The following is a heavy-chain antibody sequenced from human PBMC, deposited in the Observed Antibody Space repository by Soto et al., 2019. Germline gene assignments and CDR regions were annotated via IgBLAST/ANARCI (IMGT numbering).Heavy chain of an antibody. CDR3: ARRERDIVAVPAANLRYYYYYMDV. J-gene: IGHJ6*03. CDR2: IWLDESNR. Sequence: GGSLRLSCAASGFNFSTYGMHWVRQAPGKGLEWVAVIWLDESNRYYGDSVKGRFTISRDNSKSTLYLQMNSLRAEDTAVYYCARRERDIVAVPAANLRYYYYYMDVWGKGTTVTVSS. D-gene: IGHD2-2*01. V-gene: IGHV3-33*01. CDR1: GFNFSTYG.